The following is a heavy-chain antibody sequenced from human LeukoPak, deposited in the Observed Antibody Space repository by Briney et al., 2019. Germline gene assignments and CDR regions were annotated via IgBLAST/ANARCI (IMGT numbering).Heavy chain of an antibody. D-gene: IGHD1-26*01. Sequence: GESLKVSCKVSGYSFTSYCIGWVRQMPGKGLEWMGIIYPGDSGPTYSPSFQGQVTISVDKSINTAYLQWSSLQASDTAMYYCGMSGDRVPLQDDVFDVWGQGTMVTVST. J-gene: IGHJ3*01. CDR3: GMSGDRVPLQDDVFDV. CDR2: IYPGDSGP. V-gene: IGHV5-51*01. CDR1: GYSFTSYC.